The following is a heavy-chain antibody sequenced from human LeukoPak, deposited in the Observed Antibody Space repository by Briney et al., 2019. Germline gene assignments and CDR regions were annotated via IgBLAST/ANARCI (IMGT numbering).Heavy chain of an antibody. V-gene: IGHV1-18*01. J-gene: IGHJ4*02. Sequence: ASVKVSCTASGYPFSNFAITWLRQAPGQGLEWMGWISPDNGDTHYAQKLQGRVTMTTDTSTSTAYMELRSLRSDDTAMYYCARGNWGYTTFDFWGQGTLVTVSS. D-gene: IGHD7-27*01. CDR1: GYPFSNFA. CDR3: ARGNWGYTTFDF. CDR2: ISPDNGDT.